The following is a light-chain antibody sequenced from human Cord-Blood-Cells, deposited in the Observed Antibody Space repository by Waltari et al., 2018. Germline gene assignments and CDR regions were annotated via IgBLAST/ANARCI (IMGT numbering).Light chain of an antibody. CDR2: YDS. CDR3: QVWDSSSDHYV. V-gene: IGLV3-21*04. J-gene: IGLJ1*01. Sequence: SYVLTQPPSVSVAPGKTARITCGGNNIGSKSVHWYQQKPGQAPVLVIYYDSDRPSGIPERFSGSNSGNPATLTISRVEAGDEADYYCQVWDSSSDHYVFGTGTKVTVL. CDR1: NIGSKS.